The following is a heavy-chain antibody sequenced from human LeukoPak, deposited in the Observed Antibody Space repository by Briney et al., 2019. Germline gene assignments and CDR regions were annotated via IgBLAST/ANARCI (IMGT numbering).Heavy chain of an antibody. D-gene: IGHD3-22*01. V-gene: IGHV4-59*01. CDR1: SGSISSYY. CDR2: IYYSGST. Sequence: PSETLSLTRTVSSGSISSYYWNWIRQPPGKGLEWIGYIYYSGSTSYNPSLKSRVTISVDTSENQFSLNLSSVTAADTAVYYCARALGSSGSPGYWGQGTLVTVSS. J-gene: IGHJ4*02. CDR3: ARALGSSGSPGY.